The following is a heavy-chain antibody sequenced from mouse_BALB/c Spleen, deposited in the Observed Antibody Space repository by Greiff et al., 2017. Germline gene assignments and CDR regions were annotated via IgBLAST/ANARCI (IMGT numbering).Heavy chain of an antibody. V-gene: IGHV5-6-4*01. J-gene: IGHJ3*01. CDR2: ISSGGSYT. CDR3: TRERDWFAY. CDR1: GFTFSSYT. Sequence: EVQLVESGGGLVKPGGSLKLSCAASGFTFSSYTMSWVRQTPEKRLEWVATISSGGSYTYYPDSVKGRFTISRDNAKNTLYLQMSSLKSEDTAMYYCTRERDWFAYWGQGTLVTVSA.